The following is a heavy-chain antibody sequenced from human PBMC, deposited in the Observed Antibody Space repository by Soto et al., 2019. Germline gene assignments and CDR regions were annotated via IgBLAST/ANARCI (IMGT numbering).Heavy chain of an antibody. V-gene: IGHV1-8*01. CDR1: GDTFTNFD. D-gene: IGHD3-3*02. CDR2: MRANSGDT. J-gene: IGHJ5*02. Sequence: QVQLVQPGAEVRKPGASVKVSCKASGDTFTNFDFNWVRQPTGQGLEWIGWMRANSGDTGHAQKFQGRVSMTRDTSMSTAYMELSSLRVEDTAVYYCARYIYGQGFKAWGQGTLVFVSS. CDR3: ARYIYGQGFKA.